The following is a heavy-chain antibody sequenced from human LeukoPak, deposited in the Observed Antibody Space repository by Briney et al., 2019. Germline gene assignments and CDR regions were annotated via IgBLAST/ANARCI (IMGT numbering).Heavy chain of an antibody. Sequence: GGSLRLSCAASGFTFSTYWMHWVRQAPGKGLVWVSRINGEGRSTSHADSVKGRLTIPRDNAKNTLYLQMNSLRAEDTAVYYCAREANSGYSSGDDAFDIWGQGTMVTVSS. J-gene: IGHJ3*02. CDR3: AREANSGYSSGDDAFDI. CDR2: INGEGRST. D-gene: IGHD6-19*01. CDR1: GFTFSTYW. V-gene: IGHV3-74*01.